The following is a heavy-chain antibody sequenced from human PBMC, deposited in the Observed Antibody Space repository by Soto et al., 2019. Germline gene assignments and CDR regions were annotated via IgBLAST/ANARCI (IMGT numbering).Heavy chain of an antibody. CDR1: GGSISSGGYY. V-gene: IGHV4-31*03. J-gene: IGHJ6*02. D-gene: IGHD6-13*01. CDR3: ARDAGPGIAAANNYDDYGMDV. Sequence: QVQLQESGPGLVKPSQTLSLPCTVSGGSISSGGYYWSWIRQHPGKGLEWIGYIYYSGSTYYNPSLKSRVNISVGTSKNQFSRKLSSVTAADTAVYYCARDAGPGIAAANNYDDYGMDVWGQGTTVTVSS. CDR2: IYYSGST.